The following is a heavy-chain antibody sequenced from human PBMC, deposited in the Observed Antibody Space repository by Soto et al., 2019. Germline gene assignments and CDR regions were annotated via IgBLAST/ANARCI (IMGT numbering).Heavy chain of an antibody. CDR1: AISLTTSGVG. CDR2: TFWDDGK. Sequence: QITLNASGPTNVKPTQTLTLTCTFSAISLTTSGVGGGWIRQSPATAPEWLALTFWDDGKPYRPSLRSRLTITQDNAQFPVVLTMAEMDLAETATYYCADSVLRSFFGMVTTSAVHFGFWGQGTPVSVSS. D-gene: IGHD3-3*01. V-gene: IGHV2-5*02. J-gene: IGHJ4*02. CDR3: ADSVLRSFFGMVTTSAVHFGF.